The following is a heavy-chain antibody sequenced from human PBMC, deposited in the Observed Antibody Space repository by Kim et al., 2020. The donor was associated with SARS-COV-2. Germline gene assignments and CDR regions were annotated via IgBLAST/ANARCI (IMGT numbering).Heavy chain of an antibody. D-gene: IGHD6-13*01. V-gene: IGHV3-9*01. Sequence: GRFTISRDNAKNSLYLQMNSLRAEDTALYYCAKDNPYSSSWYGGEYYFDYWGQGTLVTVSS. CDR3: AKDNPYSSSWYGGEYYFDY. J-gene: IGHJ4*02.